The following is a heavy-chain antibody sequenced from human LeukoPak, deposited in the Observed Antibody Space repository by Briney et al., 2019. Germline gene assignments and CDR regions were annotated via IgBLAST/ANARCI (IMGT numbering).Heavy chain of an antibody. CDR3: AKDLYRFTSSTPDY. J-gene: IGHJ4*02. CDR2: ISYDGSNK. V-gene: IGHV3-30*18. Sequence: PGRSLRLSCAASGFTFSSYGMHWVRQAPGKGLEWVAVISYDGSNKYYADSVKGRFTISRDNSKNTLYLQMNSLRAEDTAVYYCAKDLYRFTSSTPDYWGQGTLVTVSS. D-gene: IGHD6-13*01. CDR1: GFTFSSYG.